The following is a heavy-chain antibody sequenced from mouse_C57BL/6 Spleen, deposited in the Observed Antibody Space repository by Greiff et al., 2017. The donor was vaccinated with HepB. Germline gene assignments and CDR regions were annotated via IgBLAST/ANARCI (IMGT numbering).Heavy chain of an antibody. J-gene: IGHJ4*01. D-gene: IGHD1-1*01. CDR1: GYTFTDYE. CDR2: IDPETGGT. CDR3: TRYYYYGSKDAMDY. Sequence: VQLQQSGAELVRPGASVTLSCKASGYTFTDYEMHWVKQTPVHGLEWIGAIDPETGGTAYNQKFKGKAILTADKSSSTAYMELRSLTSEDSAVYYCTRYYYYGSKDAMDYWGQGTSVTVSS. V-gene: IGHV1-15*01.